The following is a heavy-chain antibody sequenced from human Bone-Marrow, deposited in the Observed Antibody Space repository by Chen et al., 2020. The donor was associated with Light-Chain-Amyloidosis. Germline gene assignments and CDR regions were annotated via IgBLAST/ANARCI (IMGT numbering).Heavy chain of an antibody. V-gene: IGHV3-9*01. Sequence: EVQLVESGGGLVQAGRSLRLAGAAAGFPFNDYAMYWVRQGPGKGLERVSGISSNSGSIGYADSVKGRFSISRDNAKNYLHLQMNSLRPEDTALYYCVKSLIPSRYLYHYYMDVWGKGTTVIVSS. D-gene: IGHD1-1*01. J-gene: IGHJ6*03. CDR2: ISSNSGSI. CDR3: VKSLIPSRYLYHYYMDV. CDR1: GFPFNDYA.